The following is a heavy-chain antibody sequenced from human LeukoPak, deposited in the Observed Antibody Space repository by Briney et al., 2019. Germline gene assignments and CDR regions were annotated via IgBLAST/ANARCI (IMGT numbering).Heavy chain of an antibody. Sequence: GGSLRLSCAASGVTFSGYSMNWVRQAPGKGLEWVSSISSSSSYIYYADSVKGRFTISRDNAKNSLYLQMNSLRDEDTAVYYCARDSYNSGPVNDYWGQGTLVTVSS. CDR3: ARDSYNSGPVNDY. CDR1: GVTFSGYS. J-gene: IGHJ4*02. V-gene: IGHV3-21*01. D-gene: IGHD6-19*01. CDR2: ISSSSSYI.